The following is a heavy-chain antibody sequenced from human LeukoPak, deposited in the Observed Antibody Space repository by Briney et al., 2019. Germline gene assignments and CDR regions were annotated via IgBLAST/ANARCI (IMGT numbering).Heavy chain of an antibody. CDR2: ITPFNGNT. D-gene: IGHD3-10*01. Sequence: GSSVKVSFKASGYTFTYRYLHWVRQAPRQALEWMGWITPFNGNTNYAQKFQDRVTITRDRSMSTAYMELSSLRSEDTAMYYCATSTYGSGSYQFDYWGQGTLVTVSS. J-gene: IGHJ4*02. CDR3: ATSTYGSGSYQFDY. CDR1: GYTFTYRY. V-gene: IGHV1-45*03.